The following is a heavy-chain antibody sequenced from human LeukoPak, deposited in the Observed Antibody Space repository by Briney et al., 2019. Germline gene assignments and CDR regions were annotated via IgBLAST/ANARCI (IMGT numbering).Heavy chain of an antibody. CDR3: ARRTYFDL. V-gene: IGHV4-59*08. CDR1: GGSISNYY. J-gene: IGHJ2*01. Sequence: SETLSLTCIVSGGSISNYYWSWVRQPPGKGLEWIGYIYYSGSTTYNPSLKSRVTISVDTSKNQFSLKLSSVTAADTAVYYCARRTYFDLWGRGTLVTVSS. CDR2: IYYSGST.